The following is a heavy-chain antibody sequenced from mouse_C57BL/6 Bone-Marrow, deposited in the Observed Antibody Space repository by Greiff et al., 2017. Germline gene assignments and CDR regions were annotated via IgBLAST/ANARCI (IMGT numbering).Heavy chain of an antibody. Sequence: QVQLKQSGAELARPGASVKLSCKASGYTFTSYGISWVKQRTGQGLEWIGEIYPRSGNTYYNEKFKGKATLTADKSSSTAYMELRSLTSEYSAVYFCALYYGSSIYWYCDVWGTGTTVTVSS. CDR3: ALYYGSSIYWYCDV. V-gene: IGHV1-81*01. J-gene: IGHJ1*03. CDR2: IYPRSGNT. CDR1: GYTFTSYG. D-gene: IGHD1-1*01.